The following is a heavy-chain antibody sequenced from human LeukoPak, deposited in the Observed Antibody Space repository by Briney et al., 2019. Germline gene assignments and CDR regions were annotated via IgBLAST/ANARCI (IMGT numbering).Heavy chain of an antibody. CDR1: GFTFSTYG. CDR3: AKDRNNYGFDY. V-gene: IGHV3-30*18. D-gene: IGHD5-18*01. CDR2: VSNDGSNT. J-gene: IGHJ4*02. Sequence: GGSLRLSCAASGFTFSTYGMHWVRQAPGKGLEWVAVVSNDGSNTYYADSVKGRFTISRDNSKNTLYLQMNSLRAEDTAVFYCAKDRNNYGFDYWGQGTLVTVSS.